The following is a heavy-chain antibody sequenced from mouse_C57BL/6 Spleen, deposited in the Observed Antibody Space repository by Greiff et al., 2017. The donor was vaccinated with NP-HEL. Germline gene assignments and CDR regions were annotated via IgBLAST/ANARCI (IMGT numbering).Heavy chain of an antibody. J-gene: IGHJ1*03. Sequence: EVLLVESGGGLVQPGGSLKLSCAASGFTFSDYYMYWVRQTPEKRLEWVAYISNGGGSTYYPDTVKGRFTISRDNAKNTLYLQMSRLTSEDTAMYYCARHGDYYGSSYGWYFDVWGTGTTVTVSS. D-gene: IGHD1-1*01. CDR3: ARHGDYYGSSYGWYFDV. CDR1: GFTFSDYY. V-gene: IGHV5-12*01. CDR2: ISNGGGST.